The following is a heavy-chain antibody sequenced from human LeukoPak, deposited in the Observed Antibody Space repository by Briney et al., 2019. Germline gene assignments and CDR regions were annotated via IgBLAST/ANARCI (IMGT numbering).Heavy chain of an antibody. CDR1: GGSISSSSYY. CDR3: ARDSIYLEMATRSFDY. CDR2: IYYSGST. V-gene: IGHV4-39*07. D-gene: IGHD5-24*01. Sequence: PSETLSLTCTVSGGSISSSSYYWGWIRQPPGKGLEWIGSIYYSGSTYYNPSLKSRLTISVDTSKNQFSLKLSSVTAADTAVYYCARDSIYLEMATRSFDYWGQGTLVTVSS. J-gene: IGHJ4*02.